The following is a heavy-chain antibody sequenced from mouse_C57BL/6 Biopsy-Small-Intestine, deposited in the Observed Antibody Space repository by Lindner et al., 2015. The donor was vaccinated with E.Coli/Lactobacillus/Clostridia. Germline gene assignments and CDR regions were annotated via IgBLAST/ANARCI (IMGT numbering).Heavy chain of an antibody. CDR3: AREIYYYGSTYAMDC. Sequence: VQLQESGPELVRPGASVKISCKASGYAFSSSWMNWVKQRPGKGLEWIGRIYPGDRDTNYNGKFKGKATLTADKSSSTAYMQLSSLTSEDSAVYFCAREIYYYGSTYAMDCWGQGTSVTVSS. CDR2: IYPGDRDT. J-gene: IGHJ4*01. D-gene: IGHD1-1*01. CDR1: GYAFSSSW. V-gene: IGHV1-82*01.